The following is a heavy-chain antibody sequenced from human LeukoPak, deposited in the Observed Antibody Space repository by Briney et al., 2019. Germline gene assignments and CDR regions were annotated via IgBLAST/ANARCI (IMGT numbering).Heavy chain of an antibody. CDR2: IYHSGST. CDR3: ARASSGWYNWFDP. Sequence: KPSETLSLTCAVSGGSISSSNWWSWVRQPPGKGLEWIGEIYHSGSTNYNPSLKSRVTISVDKSKNQFSLKLSSVTAADTAVYYCARASSGWYNWFDPWGQGTLVTVSS. D-gene: IGHD6-19*01. CDR1: GGSISSSNW. V-gene: IGHV4-4*02. J-gene: IGHJ5*02.